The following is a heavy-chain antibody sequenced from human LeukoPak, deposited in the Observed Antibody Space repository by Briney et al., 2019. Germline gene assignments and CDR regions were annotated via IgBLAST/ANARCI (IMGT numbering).Heavy chain of an antibody. CDR1: GFTLDDYA. J-gene: IGHJ4*02. CDR2: ISWNSGSI. CDR3: AKGLTFGGVIVMKDYFDY. Sequence: GGSLRLSCAASGFTLDDYAMHWVRHAPGKGLEWVSGISWNSGSIVYADSVKGRFTISRDNAKNSLYLQMNSLRAEDTALYYCAKGLTFGGVIVMKDYFDYWGQGTLVTVSS. V-gene: IGHV3-9*01. D-gene: IGHD3-16*02.